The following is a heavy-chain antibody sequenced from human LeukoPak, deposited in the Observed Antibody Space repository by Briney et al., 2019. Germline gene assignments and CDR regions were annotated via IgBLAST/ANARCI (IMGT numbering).Heavy chain of an antibody. CDR3: AKYYYDSSGCYPHPADY. V-gene: IGHV3-23*01. CDR1: GFTFSSYA. D-gene: IGHD3-22*01. J-gene: IGHJ4*02. CDR2: ISGSGGST. Sequence: GGSLRLSCAASGFTFSSYAMSWVRQAPGKGLEWVSAISGSGGSTYYADSVKGRFTISRDNSKNTLYLQMNSLRAEDTAVYYCAKYYYDSSGCYPHPADYWGQGTLVTVSS.